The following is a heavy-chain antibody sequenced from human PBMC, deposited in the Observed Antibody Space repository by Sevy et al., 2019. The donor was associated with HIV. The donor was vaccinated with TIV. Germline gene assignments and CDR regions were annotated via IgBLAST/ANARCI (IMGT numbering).Heavy chain of an antibody. CDR3: ASVVVVAATPYGMDV. Sequence: SETLSLTCAVSGGSISSGGYSWSWIRQPPGKGLEWIGYIYHSGSTYYNPSLKSRVTISVDRSKNQFSLNLSSVTAADTAVYYCASVVVVAATPYGMDVWGQGTTVTVSS. D-gene: IGHD2-15*01. J-gene: IGHJ6*02. V-gene: IGHV4-30-2*01. CDR2: IYHSGST. CDR1: GGSISSGGYS.